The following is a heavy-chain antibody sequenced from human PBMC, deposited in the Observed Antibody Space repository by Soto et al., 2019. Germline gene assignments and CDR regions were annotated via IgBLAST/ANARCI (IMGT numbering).Heavy chain of an antibody. CDR1: GFSLSTSGVG. D-gene: IGHD3-9*01. CDR3: AHSKRITILGTYYSYGMDV. Sequence: QITLKESGPTLVKPTQPLTLTCTFSGFSLSTSGVGVGWIREPPGKALEWLALIYWDDDKRYSPSLKSRLTITKDTYKNQVVLTMTNMDPVDTATYYCAHSKRITILGTYYSYGMDVWGQGTTVTVSS. V-gene: IGHV2-5*02. J-gene: IGHJ6*02. CDR2: IYWDDDK.